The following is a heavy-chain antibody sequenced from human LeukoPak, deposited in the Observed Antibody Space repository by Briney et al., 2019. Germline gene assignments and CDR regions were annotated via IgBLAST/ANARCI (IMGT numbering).Heavy chain of an antibody. CDR2: ISYDGSNK. D-gene: IGHD6-13*01. V-gene: IGHV3-30*19. Sequence: GGSLRLSCAMSGFTFSSYWMSWVRQAPGKGLEWVAVISYDGSNKYYADSVKGRFTISRDNSKNTLYLQMNSLRAEDTAVYYCARDFAAAAGNYYFDYWGQGTLVTVSS. CDR3: ARDFAAAAGNYYFDY. J-gene: IGHJ4*02. CDR1: GFTFSSYW.